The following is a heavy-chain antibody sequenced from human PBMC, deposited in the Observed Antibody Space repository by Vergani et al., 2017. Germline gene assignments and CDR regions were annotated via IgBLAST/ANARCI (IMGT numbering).Heavy chain of an antibody. CDR2: IYYSGST. Sequence: QVQLQESGPGLVKPSETLSLTCTVSGRSISSYYWSWIRQPPGKGLEWIGYIYYSGSTNYNPSLKSRVTISVDTSKNQFSLKLSSVTAADTAVYYCARAPSSGYYYFDYWGQGTLVTVSS. J-gene: IGHJ4*02. D-gene: IGHD3-22*01. CDR1: GRSISSYY. V-gene: IGHV4-59*01. CDR3: ARAPSSGYYYFDY.